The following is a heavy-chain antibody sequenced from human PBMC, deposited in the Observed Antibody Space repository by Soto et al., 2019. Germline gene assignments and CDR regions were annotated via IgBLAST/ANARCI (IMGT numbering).Heavy chain of an antibody. CDR3: ARGPRTVENWYFDL. Sequence: SVKVSCKASGGTFSSYAISWVRQAPGQGLEWMGGIIPNVGTANYAQKFQGRVTITADESTSTAYMELRSLRSDDTAVYYCARGPRTVENWYFDLWGRGTLVTVSS. CDR1: GGTFSSYA. J-gene: IGHJ2*01. V-gene: IGHV1-69*13. CDR2: IIPNVGTA. D-gene: IGHD4-17*01.